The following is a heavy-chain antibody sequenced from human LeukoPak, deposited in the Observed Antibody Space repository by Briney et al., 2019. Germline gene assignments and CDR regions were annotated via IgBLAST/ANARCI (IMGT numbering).Heavy chain of an antibody. D-gene: IGHD3-16*01. J-gene: IGHJ4*02. V-gene: IGHV3-23*01. CDR1: GFTFSSYA. Sequence: GGSLRLSCAASGFTFSSYAMSWVRQAPGKGLEWVSALSGTGDSTYYAASVKGRFTISRDNSKNTLYLQMKSLRADDTALYYCARGEPATPASLDYWGQGTLVTVSS. CDR2: LSGTGDST. CDR3: ARGEPATPASLDY.